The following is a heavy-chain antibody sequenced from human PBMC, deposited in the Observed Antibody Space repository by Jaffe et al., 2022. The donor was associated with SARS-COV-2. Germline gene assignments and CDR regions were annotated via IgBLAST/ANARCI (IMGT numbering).Heavy chain of an antibody. V-gene: IGHV6-1*01. D-gene: IGHD3-3*01. Sequence: QVQLQQSGPGLVKPSQTLSLTCAISGDSVSSNSAAWNWIRQSPSRGLEWLGRTYYRSKWYNDYAVSVKSRITINPDTSKNQFSLQLNSVTPEDTAVYYCARDGGYYDFWSGYALDYYYGMDVWGQGTTVTVSS. CDR1: GDSVSSNSAA. CDR2: TYYRSKWYN. CDR3: ARDGGYYDFWSGYALDYYYGMDV. J-gene: IGHJ6*02.